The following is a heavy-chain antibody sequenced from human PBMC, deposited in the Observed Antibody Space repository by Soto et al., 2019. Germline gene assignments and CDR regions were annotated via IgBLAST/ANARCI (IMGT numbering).Heavy chain of an antibody. V-gene: IGHV1-8*02. Sequence: ASVKVSCKASGGTFSSYSIIWVRQATGQGLEWMGWMNPNSGNTGYAQKFQGRVTMTRNTSISTAYMELSSLRSEDTAVYYCVRGLYYMDVWGKGTTVTVSS. CDR3: VRGLYYMDV. CDR1: GGTFSSYS. CDR2: MNPNSGNT. J-gene: IGHJ6*03.